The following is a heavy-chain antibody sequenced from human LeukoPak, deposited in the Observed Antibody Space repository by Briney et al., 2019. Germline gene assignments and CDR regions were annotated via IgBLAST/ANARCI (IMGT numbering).Heavy chain of an antibody. V-gene: IGHV1-2*06. CDR1: GYTFTGYY. J-gene: IGHJ4*02. Sequence: ASVKVSCKASGYTFTGYYMHWVRQAPGQGLEWMGRINPNSGGTNYAQKFQGRVTMTRDTSISTAYMELSRLRSDDTAVYYRARRDVTGDLHFDYWGQGTLVTVSS. CDR2: INPNSGGT. D-gene: IGHD7-27*01. CDR3: ARRDVTGDLHFDY.